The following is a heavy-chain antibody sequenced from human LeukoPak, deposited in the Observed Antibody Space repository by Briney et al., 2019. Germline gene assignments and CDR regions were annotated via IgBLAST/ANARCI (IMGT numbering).Heavy chain of an antibody. CDR1: GGYISSVTYY. V-gene: IGHV4-39*07. CDR3: ASVWELNFDY. D-gene: IGHD1-26*01. J-gene: IGHJ4*02. Sequence: SETLSLTCTVSGGYISSVTYYWGWLRQPPGKGLEWIGSIYYSGSTYYNPSLQSRVTISVDTSKNQFSLKLSSVTAADTAVYYCASVWELNFDYWGQGTLVTVSS. CDR2: IYYSGST.